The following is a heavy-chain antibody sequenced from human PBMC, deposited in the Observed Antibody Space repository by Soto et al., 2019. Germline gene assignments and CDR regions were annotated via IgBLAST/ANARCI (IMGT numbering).Heavy chain of an antibody. CDR3: AREMIPMIMGGMSAMDV. Sequence: GCSLRLSCEASGFTFSSYVMHCIRQALGRWLEWVAVISYDGNNKYYADSVKGRFTISRDNSKNTMYLQMNSLRPEDTAVYYCAREMIPMIMGGMSAMDVWGQGTTVTV. CDR2: ISYDGNNK. J-gene: IGHJ6*02. CDR1: GFTFSSYV. D-gene: IGHD3-22*01. V-gene: IGHV3-30*03.